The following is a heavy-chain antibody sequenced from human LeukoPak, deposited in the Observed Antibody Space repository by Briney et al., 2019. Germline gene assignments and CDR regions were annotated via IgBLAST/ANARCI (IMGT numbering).Heavy chain of an antibody. J-gene: IGHJ4*02. CDR1: GFTFTHYA. Sequence: GGSLRLSCAASGFTFTHYAMTWVRQAPGKGLEWVSDISGYSDYTYYADSVKGRFTISRDNSKSTLYLQMNSLRAEDTAVYYCAKDKSYSSGYSDYWGQGTLVTVSS. CDR3: AKDKSYSSGYSDY. D-gene: IGHD3-22*01. CDR2: ISGYSDYT. V-gene: IGHV3-23*01.